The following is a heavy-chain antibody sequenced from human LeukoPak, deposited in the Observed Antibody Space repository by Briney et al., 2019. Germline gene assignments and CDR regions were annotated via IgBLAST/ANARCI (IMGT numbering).Heavy chain of an antibody. CDR2: IYPGDSDT. CDR1: GYSFSNYW. Sequence: GESLKISCKGSGYSFSNYWIAWVRQMPGKGLEWMGIIYPGDSDTKYSRSFQGQVIISADKSISTAYLQWSSLKASDTAMYYCVRQTAAAGIVWFDPWGQGTLVTVSS. V-gene: IGHV5-51*01. CDR3: VRQTAAAGIVWFDP. D-gene: IGHD6-13*01. J-gene: IGHJ5*02.